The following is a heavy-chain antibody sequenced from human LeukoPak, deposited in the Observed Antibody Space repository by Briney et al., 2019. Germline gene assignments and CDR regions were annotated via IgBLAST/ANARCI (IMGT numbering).Heavy chain of an antibody. Sequence: PSETLSLTCTVSGGSISTYYWNWIRQPPGKGLEWMGYIYYSGSAKNNPSLKSRVTISVDTSKNQFSLKLSSVTAADTAVYYCARSYGSGNYFDYWGQGTLVTVSS. CDR3: ARSYGSGNYFDY. CDR2: IYYSGSA. J-gene: IGHJ4*02. V-gene: IGHV4-59*01. CDR1: GGSISTYY. D-gene: IGHD3-10*01.